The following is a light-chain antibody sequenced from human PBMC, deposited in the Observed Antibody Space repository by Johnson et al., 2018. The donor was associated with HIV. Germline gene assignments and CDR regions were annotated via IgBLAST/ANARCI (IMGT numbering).Light chain of an antibody. CDR3: GTWDSSLSAHYV. V-gene: IGLV1-51*02. CDR2: EST. J-gene: IGLJ1*01. Sequence: QSVLTQPPSVSAAPGQKVTISCSGSSSNIGNNYVSWYQQLPGTAPKLLIYESTNRPSGIPDRFSGSKSGTSATLGISGLQTGDEADYYCGTWDSSLSAHYVFGTGTKITVL. CDR1: SSNIGNNY.